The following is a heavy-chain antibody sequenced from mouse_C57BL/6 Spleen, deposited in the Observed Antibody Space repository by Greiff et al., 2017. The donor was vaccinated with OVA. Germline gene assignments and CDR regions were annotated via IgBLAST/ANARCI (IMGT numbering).Heavy chain of an antibody. CDR2: IDPSDSYT. CDR3: ARIGLGDY. J-gene: IGHJ2*01. Sequence: VQLQQPGAELVMPGASVKLSCKASGYTFTSYWMHWVKQRPGQGLEWIGEIDPSDSYTNYNQKLKGKSTLTVDKSSSTAYMHLSSLTSEDSAVYYCARIGLGDYWGQGTTLTVSS. D-gene: IGHD3-3*01. CDR1: GYTFTSYW. V-gene: IGHV1-69*01.